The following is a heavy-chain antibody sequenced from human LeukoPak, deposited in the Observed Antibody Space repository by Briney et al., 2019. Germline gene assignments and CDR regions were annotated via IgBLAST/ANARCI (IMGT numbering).Heavy chain of an antibody. CDR1: GFPFHTYA. Sequence: PGGSLRLSCTASGFPFHTYAMHWVRQAPGKGLEWVSGIGGGDTYFADSVRGRFTISRDDSKKMVHLEMNVLRAEDTAVYYCAKIAVLRPRGAFDIWGQGTMVTVSS. D-gene: IGHD3-3*01. V-gene: IGHV3-23*01. J-gene: IGHJ3*02. CDR3: AKIAVLRPRGAFDI. CDR2: IGGGDT.